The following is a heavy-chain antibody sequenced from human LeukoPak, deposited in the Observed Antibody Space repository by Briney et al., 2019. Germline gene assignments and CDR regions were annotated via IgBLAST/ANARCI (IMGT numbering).Heavy chain of an antibody. CDR2: INPSGGST. J-gene: IGHJ3*02. CDR3: ARDQDPYRSGGTEAFFI. Sequence: ASVKVSCKASGYTFTSYYMHWVRQAPGQGLEWMGIINPSGGSTSYAQKFQGRVTMTRDMSTSTVYMELSSLRSEDTAVYYCARDQDPYRSGGTEAFFIWGQGTMGTVS. CDR1: GYTFTSYY. D-gene: IGHD6-19*01. V-gene: IGHV1-46*01.